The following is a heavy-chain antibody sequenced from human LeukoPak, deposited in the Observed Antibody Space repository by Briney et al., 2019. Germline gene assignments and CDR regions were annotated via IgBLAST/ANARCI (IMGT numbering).Heavy chain of an antibody. J-gene: IGHJ3*02. Sequence: GGSLRLSCAASGFTFDDYAMHWVRQAPGKGLEWVSGISWNSGSIGYADSVKGRFTISRDNAKNSLYLQMNSLRAEDTALYYRAKDISRLLDAFDIWGQGTMVTVSS. CDR1: GFTFDDYA. CDR2: ISWNSGSI. V-gene: IGHV3-9*01. CDR3: AKDISRLLDAFDI. D-gene: IGHD2-15*01.